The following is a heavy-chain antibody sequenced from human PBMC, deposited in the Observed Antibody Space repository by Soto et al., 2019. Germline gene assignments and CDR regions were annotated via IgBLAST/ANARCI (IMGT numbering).Heavy chain of an antibody. J-gene: IGHJ4*02. V-gene: IGHV4-31*03. CDR3: ARGFKRLVTFDY. CDR1: GVSIRSGGYY. Sequence: PSETLSLTCTVSGVSIRSGGYYLSWLSQHPGKGLEWIGYIYYSGSTYYNPSLKSRVTISVDTSKNQFSLKLSSVTAADTAVYYCARGFKRLVTFDYWGQGTLVTVSS. D-gene: IGHD6-19*01. CDR2: IYYSGST.